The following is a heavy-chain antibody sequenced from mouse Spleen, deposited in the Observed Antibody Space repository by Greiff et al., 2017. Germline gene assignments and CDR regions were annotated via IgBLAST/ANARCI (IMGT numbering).Heavy chain of an antibody. J-gene: IGHJ4*01. D-gene: IGHD1-2*01. CDR3: TRGGTAYYAMDY. V-gene: IGHV1S81*02. CDR2: INPSNGGT. Sequence: VQLQESGAELVKPGASVKLSCKASGYTFTSYYMYWVKQRPGQGLEWIGEINPSNGGTNFNEKFKSKATLTVDKSSSTAYMQLSSLTSEDSAVYYCTRGGTAYYAMDYWGQGTSVTVSS. CDR1: GYTFTSYY.